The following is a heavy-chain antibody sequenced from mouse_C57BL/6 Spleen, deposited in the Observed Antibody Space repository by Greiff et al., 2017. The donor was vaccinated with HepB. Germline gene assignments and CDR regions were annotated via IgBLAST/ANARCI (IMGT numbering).Heavy chain of an antibody. CDR1: GYAFSSYW. J-gene: IGHJ2*01. D-gene: IGHD1-1*01. CDR3: ARYDYGSSFDY. Sequence: VNVVESGAELVKPGASVKISCKASGYAFSSYWMNWVKQRPGKGLEWIGQIYPGDGDTNYNGKFKGKATLTADKSSSTAYMQLSSLTSEDSAVYFCARYDYGSSFDYWGQGTTLTVSS. V-gene: IGHV1-80*01. CDR2: IYPGDGDT.